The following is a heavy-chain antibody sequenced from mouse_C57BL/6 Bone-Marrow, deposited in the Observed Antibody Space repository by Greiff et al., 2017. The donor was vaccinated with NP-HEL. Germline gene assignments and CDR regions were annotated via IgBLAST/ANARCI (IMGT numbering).Heavy chain of an antibody. J-gene: IGHJ1*03. CDR3: ARWSTTVVATRYFDV. Sequence: VQLQQSGAELARPGASVKLSCKASGYTITSYGISWVKQRTGQGLEWIGEIYPRSGNTYYNEKFKGKATLTADKSSSTAYMELRSLTSEDSAVYCCARWSTTVVATRYFDVWGTGTTVTVSS. D-gene: IGHD1-1*01. CDR2: IYPRSGNT. CDR1: GYTITSYG. V-gene: IGHV1-81*01.